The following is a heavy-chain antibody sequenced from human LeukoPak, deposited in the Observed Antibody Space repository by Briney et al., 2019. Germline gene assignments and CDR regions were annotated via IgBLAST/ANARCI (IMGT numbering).Heavy chain of an antibody. V-gene: IGHV1-69*01. CDR2: IIPIFGTA. J-gene: IGHJ4*02. Sequence: SVKVSCKASGGTFISYAISWVRQAPGQGLEWMGGIIPIFGTANYAQKFQGRVTITADESTSTAYMELSSLRSEDTAVYYCASGYYYDSSGYLTALFDYWGQGTLVTVSS. CDR1: GGTFISYA. D-gene: IGHD3-22*01. CDR3: ASGYYYDSSGYLTALFDY.